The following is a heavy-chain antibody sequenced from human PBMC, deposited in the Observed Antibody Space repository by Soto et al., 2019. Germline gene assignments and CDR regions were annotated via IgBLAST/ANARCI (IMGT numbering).Heavy chain of an antibody. Sequence: LRLSCSASGFTFSSYDIHWVRQAPGKGLEYVSSISSNGGSTCYAVSVKGRFTISRDNSRNTLYLQMSSLRAEDTAVYYCVKPPAYYYDSPTYYYVWGQGTLVTVYS. CDR3: VKPPAYYYDSPTYYYV. J-gene: IGHJ4*02. CDR2: ISSNGGST. CDR1: GFTFSSYD. D-gene: IGHD3-22*01. V-gene: IGHV3-64D*06.